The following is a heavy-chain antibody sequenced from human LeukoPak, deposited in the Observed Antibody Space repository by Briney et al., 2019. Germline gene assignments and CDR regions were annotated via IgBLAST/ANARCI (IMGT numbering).Heavy chain of an antibody. D-gene: IGHD5-18*01. Sequence: GASVTVSCRSSGYTFTGYYMHWVRQAPGQGLEWMGWINPNSGGTNYAQKFQGRVTMTRDTSISTAYMELSRLRSDDTAVYYCARGGDTAMVYYYYGMDVWGQGTTVTVSS. CDR2: INPNSGGT. J-gene: IGHJ6*02. CDR3: ARGGDTAMVYYYYGMDV. CDR1: GYTFTGYY. V-gene: IGHV1-2*02.